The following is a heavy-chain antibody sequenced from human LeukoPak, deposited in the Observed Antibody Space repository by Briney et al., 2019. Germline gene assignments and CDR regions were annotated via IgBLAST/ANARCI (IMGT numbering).Heavy chain of an antibody. J-gene: IGHJ4*02. CDR3: ARVLSVDIVATALSY. V-gene: IGHV1-2*02. CDR2: INPNSGGT. CDR1: GYTFTGYY. D-gene: IGHD5-12*01. Sequence: ASVKVSCKASGYTFTGYYMHWVRQAPGQGLEWMGWINPNSGGTNYAQKVQGRVTMTRDTSISTAYMELSRLRSDDTAVYYCARVLSVDIVATALSYWGQGTLVTVSS.